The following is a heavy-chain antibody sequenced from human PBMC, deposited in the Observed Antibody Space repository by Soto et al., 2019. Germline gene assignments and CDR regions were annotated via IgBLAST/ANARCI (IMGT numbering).Heavy chain of an antibody. Sequence: QVQLVQSGSEVKKAGASVRISCRSSGFTFTNYGIVWLRQAPGERLEWMAWIHGGTGITKYSQKFRDRVPLARDTPASTVHMELTSLRSEDTAVYYCARDPYSGWCPFDFWGQGTLVSVSS. V-gene: IGHV1-3*01. J-gene: IGHJ4*02. CDR3: ARDPYSGWCPFDF. CDR1: GFTFTNYG. D-gene: IGHD6-19*01. CDR2: IHGGTGIT.